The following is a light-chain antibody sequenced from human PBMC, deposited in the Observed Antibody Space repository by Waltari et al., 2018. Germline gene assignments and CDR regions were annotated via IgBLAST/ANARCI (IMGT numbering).Light chain of an antibody. Sequence: DIVMTQSPDFLAASLGERATINCKTSQSVLDRSKTKNYLAWYQQKPGQLPKLLIYWASTRESGVPDRFSGSGTGTDFTLTISSLQAEDVAVYYCQQYQSTPPEYAFGQGTKLEI. J-gene: IGKJ2*01. CDR2: WAS. V-gene: IGKV4-1*01. CDR3: QQYQSTPPEYA. CDR1: QSVLDRSKTKNY.